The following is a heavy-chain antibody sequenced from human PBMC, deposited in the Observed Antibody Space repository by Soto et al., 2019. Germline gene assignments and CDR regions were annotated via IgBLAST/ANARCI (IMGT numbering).Heavy chain of an antibody. CDR2: IYYSGST. D-gene: IGHD3-10*01. V-gene: IGHV4-59*01. CDR1: AGSISSYY. J-gene: IGHJ4*02. Sequence: QVQLQESGPGLVKPSETLSLTCTVSAGSISSYYWSWIRQPPGKGLAWIGYIYYSGSTNYNPSLKSRVTISVDTSKNQFSLKLSSVTAADTAVYYCARAPRGNYGYPSYFDYWGQGTLVTVS. CDR3: ARAPRGNYGYPSYFDY.